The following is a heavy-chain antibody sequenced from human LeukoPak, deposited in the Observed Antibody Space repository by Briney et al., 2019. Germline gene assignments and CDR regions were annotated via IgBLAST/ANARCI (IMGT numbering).Heavy chain of an antibody. J-gene: IGHJ4*02. Sequence: ASVKVSCKASGGTFSSYAISWVRRAPGQGLEWMGGIIPIFGTANYAQKFQGRVTITADESTSTAYMELSSLRSEDTAVYYCARGPGGKYHFLGCYNSDWGQGTLVTVSS. D-gene: IGHD3-3*01. CDR3: ARGPGGKYHFLGCYNSD. CDR1: GGTFSSYA. V-gene: IGHV1-69*13. CDR2: IIPIFGTA.